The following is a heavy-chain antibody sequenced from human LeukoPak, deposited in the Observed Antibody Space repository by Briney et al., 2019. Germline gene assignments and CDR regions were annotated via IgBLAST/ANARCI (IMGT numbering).Heavy chain of an antibody. CDR1: GGSISSSSYF. CDR2: IYYSGNS. V-gene: IGHV4-39*01. CDR3: ARHKGIVVVGSGNWFDP. Sequence: SETLSLTCAVSGGSISSSSYFWGWIRQPPGKGLEWIGNIYYSGNSNYNPSLKNRVTISVDTSKNQFSLKLSSVTAADTAVYYCARHKGIVVVGSGNWFDPWGQGTLVTVSS. D-gene: IGHD3-22*01. J-gene: IGHJ5*02.